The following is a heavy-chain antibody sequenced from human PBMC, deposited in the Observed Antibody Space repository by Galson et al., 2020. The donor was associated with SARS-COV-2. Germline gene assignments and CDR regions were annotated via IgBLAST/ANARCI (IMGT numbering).Heavy chain of an antibody. V-gene: IGHV3-30*01. Sequence: SCAASGFIFNNFAMHWVRQAPGQGLEWVATISFDGDKTYYADSVKGRFTVSRDNSKNTLRLQMDSLRGDDTAMYYCTRDLAMGPFYYYYIDVWGIGTMVTVSS. D-gene: IGHD5-18*01. J-gene: IGHJ6*03. CDR2: ISFDGDKT. CDR3: TRDLAMGPFYYYYIDV. CDR1: GFIFNNFA.